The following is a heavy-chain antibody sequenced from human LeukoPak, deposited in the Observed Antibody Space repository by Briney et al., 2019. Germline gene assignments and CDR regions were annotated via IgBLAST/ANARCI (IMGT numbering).Heavy chain of an antibody. CDR1: GFTVSSNY. CDR2: IYSGGST. V-gene: IGHV3-66*01. J-gene: IGHJ4*02. D-gene: IGHD6-19*01. Sequence: GRSLRLSCAASGFTVSSNYMSWVRQAPGKGLEWVSVIYSGGSTYYADSVKGRFTISRDNSKNTLYLQMNSLRAEDTAVYYCARASGIAVAGTIDYWGQGALVTVSS. CDR3: ARASGIAVAGTIDY.